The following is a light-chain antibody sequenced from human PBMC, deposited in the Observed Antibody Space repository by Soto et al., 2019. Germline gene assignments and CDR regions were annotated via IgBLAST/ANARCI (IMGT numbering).Light chain of an antibody. CDR2: DAS. V-gene: IGKV1-5*01. CDR1: QSSSSW. Sequence: DIQMTQSPSTLSASVGDRVTITCRASQSSSSWLAWYQQKPVKAPKLLIYDASSLESGVPSRFSGSGSGTEFTLTISSLQPDDFATYYCQQYNSYRITFGQGTRLEIK. CDR3: QQYNSYRIT. J-gene: IGKJ5*01.